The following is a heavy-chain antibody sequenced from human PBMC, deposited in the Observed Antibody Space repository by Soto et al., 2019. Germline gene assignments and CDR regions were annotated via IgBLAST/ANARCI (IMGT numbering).Heavy chain of an antibody. CDR2: IIPIFGTA. Sequence: SVKVSCKASGGPFRSYAISWVRQAPGQGLEWMGGIIPIFGTANYAQKFQGRVTITADESTSTAYMELSSLRSEDTAVYYCARDHCSGGSCYFHFDYWGQGTLVTVSS. D-gene: IGHD2-15*01. J-gene: IGHJ4*02. CDR3: ARDHCSGGSCYFHFDY. V-gene: IGHV1-69*13. CDR1: GGPFRSYA.